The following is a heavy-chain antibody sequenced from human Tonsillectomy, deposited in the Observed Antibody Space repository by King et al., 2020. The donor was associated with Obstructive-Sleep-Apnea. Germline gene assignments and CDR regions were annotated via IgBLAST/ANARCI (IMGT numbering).Heavy chain of an antibody. D-gene: IGHD3-9*01. Sequence: QLVQSGGGVVQPGGSLRLSCAASGFIFSSYGMHWIRQAPGKGLEWVAFIRFDGINKYCGDSVKGRFTISRDNSKNTLYLQMNSLRAEDTAVYYCAKEGGGFLTGSYYFDYWGQGALVTVSS. J-gene: IGHJ4*02. V-gene: IGHV3-30*02. CDR1: GFIFSSYG. CDR2: IRFDGINK. CDR3: AKEGGGFLTGSYYFDY.